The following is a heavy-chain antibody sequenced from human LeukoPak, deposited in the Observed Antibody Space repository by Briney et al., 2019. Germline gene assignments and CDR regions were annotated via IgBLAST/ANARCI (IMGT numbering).Heavy chain of an antibody. Sequence: GGSLRLSCAASGFTFSSFAMSWVRQAPGKGLEWVSAISGSGGSTYYADSVKGRFTISRDNSKNTLYLQMNSLRAEDTAVYYCAKDSRVLVRYYFDYWGQGTLVTVSS. D-gene: IGHD2-21*01. CDR1: GFTFSSFA. CDR3: AKDSRVLVRYYFDY. CDR2: ISGSGGST. J-gene: IGHJ4*02. V-gene: IGHV3-23*01.